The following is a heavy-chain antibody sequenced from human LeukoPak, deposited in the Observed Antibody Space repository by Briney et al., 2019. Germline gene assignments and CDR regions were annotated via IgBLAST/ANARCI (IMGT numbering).Heavy chain of an antibody. D-gene: IGHD6-13*01. V-gene: IGHV1-2*04. J-gene: IGHJ4*02. Sequence: ASVTVSCKASGYTFTGYYMHWVRQAPGQGLEWMGWINPNSGGTNYAQKFQGWVTMTRDTSISTAYMELSRLRSDDTAVYYCARRGGSSWSEFDYWGQGTLVTVSS. CDR3: ARRGGSSWSEFDY. CDR1: GYTFTGYY. CDR2: INPNSGGT.